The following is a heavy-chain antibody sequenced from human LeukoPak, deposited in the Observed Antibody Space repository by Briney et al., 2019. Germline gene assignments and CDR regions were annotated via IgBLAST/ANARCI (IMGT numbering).Heavy chain of an antibody. Sequence: ASVKVSCKASGYTFTSYDINWVRQATGQGLEWMGWMNPNSGNTGYAQKFQGRVTMTRNTSISTAYMELSSLRSEDTAVYYCAREVTPQTYTVTINLDYWGQGTLVTVSS. CDR2: MNPNSGNT. J-gene: IGHJ4*02. CDR3: AREVTPQTYTVTINLDY. V-gene: IGHV1-8*01. D-gene: IGHD4-17*01. CDR1: GYTFTSYD.